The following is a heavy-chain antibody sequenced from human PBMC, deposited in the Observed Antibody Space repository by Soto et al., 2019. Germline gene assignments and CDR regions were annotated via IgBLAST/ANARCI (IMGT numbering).Heavy chain of an antibody. J-gene: IGHJ4*02. CDR2: ISYDGSNK. Sequence: SLRLSCAASGFTFSSYAMHWVRQAPGKGLEWVAVISYDGSNKYYADSVKGRFTISRDNSKNTLYLQMNSLRAEDTAVYYCARDALTRGYSSSWYSVWGQGTLVTVSS. D-gene: IGHD6-13*01. CDR1: GFTFSSYA. CDR3: ARDALTRGYSSSWYSV. V-gene: IGHV3-30-3*01.